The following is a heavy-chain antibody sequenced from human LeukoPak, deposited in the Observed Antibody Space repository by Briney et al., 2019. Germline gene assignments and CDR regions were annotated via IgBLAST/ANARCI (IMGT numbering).Heavy chain of an antibody. D-gene: IGHD3-22*01. J-gene: IGHJ4*02. CDR2: VIPIFGTA. Sequence: SVKVSCKASGGTFSSYAISWVRQAPGQGLEWMGGVIPIFGTANYVQKFQGRVTITADESTSTAYMGLSSLRSEDTAVYYCAAYYYDSSGIQFDYWGQGTLVTVSS. V-gene: IGHV1-69*01. CDR1: GGTFSSYA. CDR3: AAYYYDSSGIQFDY.